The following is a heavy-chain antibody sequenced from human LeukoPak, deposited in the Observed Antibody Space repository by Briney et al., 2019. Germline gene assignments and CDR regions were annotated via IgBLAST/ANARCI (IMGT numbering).Heavy chain of an antibody. V-gene: IGHV1-46*01. CDR2: INPSGGST. CDR3: ARDSNSGAFDI. CDR1: GYTFTKYY. D-gene: IGHD6-6*01. Sequence: ASVKVSCKASGYTFTKYYMHWVRQAPGQGLEWMGIINPSGGSTSYAQKFQGRATMTRDTSTSRVYMEVSSLRSEDTAVYYCARDSNSGAFDIWGQGTMVTVSS. J-gene: IGHJ3*02.